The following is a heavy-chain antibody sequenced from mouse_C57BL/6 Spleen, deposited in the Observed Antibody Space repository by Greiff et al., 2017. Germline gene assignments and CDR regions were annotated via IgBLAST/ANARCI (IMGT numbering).Heavy chain of an antibody. J-gene: IGHJ4*01. CDR2: ISSGSSTI. V-gene: IGHV5-17*01. CDR1: GFTFSDYG. CDR3: ARGCGSSYRYDMDY. Sequence: EVQLVESGGGLVKPGGSLKLSCAASGFTFSDYGMHWVRQAPEKGLEWVAYISSGSSTIYYADTVKGRFTISRDNAKNTLFLQMTILRSEDTARFYCARGCGSSYRYDMDYWGQGTSVTVSS. D-gene: IGHD1-1*01.